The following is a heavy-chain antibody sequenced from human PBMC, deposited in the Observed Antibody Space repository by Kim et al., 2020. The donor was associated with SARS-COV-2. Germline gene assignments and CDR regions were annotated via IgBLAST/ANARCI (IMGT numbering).Heavy chain of an antibody. D-gene: IGHD1-26*01. J-gene: IGHJ4*02. CDR3: AKAQVGATTLTYFDY. V-gene: IGHV3-23*01. Sequence: DSVKGRFTISRDNSKNTLYLQMNSLRAEDTAVYYCAKAQVGATTLTYFDYWGQGTLVTVSS.